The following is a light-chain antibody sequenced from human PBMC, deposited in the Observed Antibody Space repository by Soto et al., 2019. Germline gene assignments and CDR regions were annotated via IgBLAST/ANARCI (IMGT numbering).Light chain of an antibody. CDR1: QSVSSN. CDR3: QQYNNWPGIT. V-gene: IGKV3-15*01. J-gene: IGKJ5*01. Sequence: EIVMTQSPATLSVSPGERATLSCRASQSVSSNLAWYQQKPGQAPRLLIYGASTRATGIPARFSGSGSGTEFTLTISSLQSEDFAVYYCQQYNNWPGITFGQGTRIENK. CDR2: GAS.